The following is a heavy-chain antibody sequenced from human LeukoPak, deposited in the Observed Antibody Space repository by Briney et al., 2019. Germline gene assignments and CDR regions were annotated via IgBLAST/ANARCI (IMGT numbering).Heavy chain of an antibody. CDR1: GGSISSSSYY. CDR3: ARQYSGGYSAYFDY. CDR2: IYYSGSI. V-gene: IGHV4-39*01. Sequence: SETLSLTCPVSGGSISSSSYYWGWIRQPPGKGLEWIGSIYYSGSIYYNPSLKRRVTISVDTPKHQCSLKLSSVTAADTAVYYCARQYSGGYSAYFDYWGQGTLVTVSS. J-gene: IGHJ4*02. D-gene: IGHD1-26*01.